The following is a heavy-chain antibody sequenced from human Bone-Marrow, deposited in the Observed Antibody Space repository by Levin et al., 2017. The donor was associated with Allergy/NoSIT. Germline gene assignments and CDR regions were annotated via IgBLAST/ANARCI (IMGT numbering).Heavy chain of an antibody. CDR3: ARASSGGRFFLYYMDV. Sequence: GESLKISCAASGFTFSSYSMNWVRQAPGKGLEWVSSISSSSSYIYYADSVKGRFTISRDNAKNSLYLQMNSLRAEDTAVYYCARASSGGRFFLYYMDVWGKGTTVTVSS. CDR1: GFTFSSYS. CDR2: ISSSSSYI. J-gene: IGHJ6*03. V-gene: IGHV3-21*01. D-gene: IGHD2-15*01.